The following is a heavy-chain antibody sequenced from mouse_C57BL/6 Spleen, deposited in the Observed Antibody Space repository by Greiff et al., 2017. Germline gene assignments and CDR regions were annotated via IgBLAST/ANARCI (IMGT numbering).Heavy chain of an antibody. J-gene: IGHJ2*01. CDR1: GYAFSSSW. Sequence: QVQLQQSGPELVKPGASVKISCKASGYAFSSSWMNWVKQRPGKGLEWIGRIYPGDGDTNYNGKFKGKATLTADKSSSTAYMQLSSLTSEDSAVYFCASYYDYDGGAYDFDDWGQGTTLTVSS. CDR2: IYPGDGDT. CDR3: ASYYDYDGGAYDFDD. D-gene: IGHD2-4*01. V-gene: IGHV1-82*01.